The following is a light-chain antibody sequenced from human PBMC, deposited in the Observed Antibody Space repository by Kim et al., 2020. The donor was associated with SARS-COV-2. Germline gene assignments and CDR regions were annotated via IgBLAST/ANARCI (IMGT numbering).Light chain of an antibody. CDR3: TSYRSSGYV. J-gene: IGLJ1*01. V-gene: IGLV2-14*03. Sequence: QSALTQPASVSGSPGQSITISCTGTSSDVGDYNYVSWYQQYPGKAPKLMIYDVFKRPSGVSNRFSGSKSGNTASLTISGLQAEDEADYYCTSYRSSGYVFGTGTKVTVL. CDR2: DVF. CDR1: SSDVGDYNY.